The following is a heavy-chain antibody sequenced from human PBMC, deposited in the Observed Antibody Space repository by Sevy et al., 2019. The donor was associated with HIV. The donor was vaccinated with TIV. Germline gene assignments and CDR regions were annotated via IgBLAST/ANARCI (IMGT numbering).Heavy chain of an antibody. CDR2: IKSNSDGGTT. CDR1: GFSLETFW. J-gene: IGHJ4*02. Sequence: GGSLRLSCAASGFSLETFWIHWVRQAPGKGLEWVGRIKSNSDGGTTDYAAPLEGRFTLSRDDPEDKIYLQINNLKTEDTAVYYCVTAPGTDYWGQGTLVTVSS. D-gene: IGHD3-10*01. V-gene: IGHV3-15*01. CDR3: VTAPGTDY.